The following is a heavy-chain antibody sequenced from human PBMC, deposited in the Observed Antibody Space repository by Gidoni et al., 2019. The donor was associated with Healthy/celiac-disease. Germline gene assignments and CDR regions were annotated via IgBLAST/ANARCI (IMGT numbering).Heavy chain of an antibody. J-gene: IGHJ6*02. D-gene: IGHD3-10*01. CDR2: IVPVFGTV. CDR3: ARKGERWDVLEKFYFGVDV. V-gene: IGHV1-69*01. CDR1: GGTFSTYG. Sequence: QVQLVQSGAEVKKPGSSVKVSCKASGGTFSTYGISWVRQAPGPGLEWVGGIVPVFGTVDYAQKFQGRVTITADESTSTAYMELSNLRSEDTAVYYCARKGERWDVLEKFYFGVDVWGQGTTVTVSS.